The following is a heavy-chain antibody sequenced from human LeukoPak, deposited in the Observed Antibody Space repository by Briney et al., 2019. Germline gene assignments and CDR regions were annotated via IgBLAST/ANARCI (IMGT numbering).Heavy chain of an antibody. Sequence: GGSLRLSCAASGFTVSSNYMSWVRQAPGKGLEWVSVIYSGGSTYYADSVKGRFTISRDNSKNTLYLQMNSLRAEDTAVYYCATRGYSYGLSYYYMDVWGKGTTVTISS. CDR1: GFTVSSNY. CDR3: ATRGYSYGLSYYYMDV. V-gene: IGHV3-53*01. CDR2: IYSGGST. J-gene: IGHJ6*03. D-gene: IGHD5-18*01.